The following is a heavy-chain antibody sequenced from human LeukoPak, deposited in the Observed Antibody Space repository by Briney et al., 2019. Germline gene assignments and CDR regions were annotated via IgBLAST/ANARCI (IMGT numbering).Heavy chain of an antibody. CDR3: ARDSLRSWYPMTFSYYYYYMDV. V-gene: IGHV1-18*01. D-gene: IGHD6-13*01. J-gene: IGHJ6*03. CDR2: ISAYNGNT. Sequence: VASVKVSCKASGYTFTSYGISWVRQAPGQGLEWMGWISAYNGNTNYAQKLQGRVTMTTDTSTSTAYMELRSLRSDDTAVYYCARDSLRSWYPMTFSYYYYYMDVWGKGTTVTVSS. CDR1: GYTFTSYG.